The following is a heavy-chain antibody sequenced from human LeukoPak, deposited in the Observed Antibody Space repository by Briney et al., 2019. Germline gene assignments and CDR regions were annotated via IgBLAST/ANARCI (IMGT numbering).Heavy chain of an antibody. J-gene: IGHJ4*02. V-gene: IGHV3-53*01. CDR2: IYSGGGT. D-gene: IGHD6-19*01. CDR1: GFTVSSNY. Sequence: PGGSLRLSCAASGFTVSSNYMSWVRQAPGKGLEWVSVIYSGGGTFYADSVEGRFTISRDNSKNTLYLQMNNLRAEDTAVYYCARGPGIAVAGMDYWGQGTLVTVSS. CDR3: ARGPGIAVAGMDY.